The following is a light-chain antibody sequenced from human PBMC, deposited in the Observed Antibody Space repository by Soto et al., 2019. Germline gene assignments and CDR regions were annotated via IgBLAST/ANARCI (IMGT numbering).Light chain of an antibody. CDR3: SQRSDWPIT. V-gene: IGKV3-11*01. Sequence: EIVLTQSPATLSLSAEERASLSCGASQSISNFLAWYQQKPGQAPRLLIYDASNRATGIPARFSGSGYGTDFTLTISSLEPEDFAVYYCSQRSDWPITLGQGTRLDIK. CDR2: DAS. CDR1: QSISNF. J-gene: IGKJ5*01.